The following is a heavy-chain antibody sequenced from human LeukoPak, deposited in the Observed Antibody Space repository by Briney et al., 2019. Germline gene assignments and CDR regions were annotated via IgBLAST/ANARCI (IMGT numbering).Heavy chain of an antibody. V-gene: IGHV1-8*01. CDR2: MNPNSGNT. CDR1: GYTFTSYD. CDR3: ARESSGWYAFDY. Sequence: ASVKVSCKASGYTFTSYDINWVRQATGQGLEWMGWMNPNSGNTGYAQKFQGRVTMTRNTSISTAYMELSSLRSEDTAVYYCARESSGWYAFDYWGQGTLVTVSS. J-gene: IGHJ4*02. D-gene: IGHD6-19*01.